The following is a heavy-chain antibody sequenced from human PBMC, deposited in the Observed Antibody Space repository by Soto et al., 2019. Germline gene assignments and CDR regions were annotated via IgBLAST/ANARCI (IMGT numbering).Heavy chain of an antibody. CDR2: MSGRGSST. Sequence: EVQLLESGGGLVQPGGSLRLSCATSGFSFSSYGLSWVRQAPGKGLEWVAGMSGRGSSTYYADSVKGRFTISRDNSENTLYLEMHSLRAEDTAVYFCAKDSPGTYYQYYGMDVWGQGTTVTVS. J-gene: IGHJ6*02. CDR1: GFSFSSYG. D-gene: IGHD1-26*01. CDR3: AKDSPGTYYQYYGMDV. V-gene: IGHV3-23*01.